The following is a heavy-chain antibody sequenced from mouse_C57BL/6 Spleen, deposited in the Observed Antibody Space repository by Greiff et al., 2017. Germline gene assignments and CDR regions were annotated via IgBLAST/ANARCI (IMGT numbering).Heavy chain of an antibody. V-gene: IGHV8-12*01. CDR2: IYWDDDK. CDR3: ARSHYYGSSESYFDY. D-gene: IGHD1-1*01. Sequence: LKESGPGILQSSQTLSLTCSFSGFSLSTSGMGVSWIRQPSGKGLEWLAHIYWDDDKRSNPSLKSRLTISKDTSRNQVFLKITSVDAADTATYYCARSHYYGSSESYFDYWGQGTTLTVSS. CDR1: GFSLSTSGMG. J-gene: IGHJ2*01.